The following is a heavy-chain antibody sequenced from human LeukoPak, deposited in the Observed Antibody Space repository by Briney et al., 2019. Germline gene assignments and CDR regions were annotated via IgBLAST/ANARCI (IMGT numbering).Heavy chain of an antibody. J-gene: IGHJ4*02. CDR2: IYYSGST. Sequence: SQTLSLTYTLSGGSISSGDYYWSWIRQPPGKGLEWIGYIYYSGSTYYNPSLKSRVTISVDTSKNQFSLKLSSVTAADTAVYYCVRDAGMVDYWGQGTLVTVSS. D-gene: IGHD5-24*01. CDR1: GGSISSGDYY. V-gene: IGHV4-30-4*08. CDR3: VRDAGMVDY.